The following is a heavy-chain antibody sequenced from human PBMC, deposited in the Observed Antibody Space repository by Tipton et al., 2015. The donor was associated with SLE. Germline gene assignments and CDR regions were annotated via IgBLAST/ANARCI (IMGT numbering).Heavy chain of an antibody. V-gene: IGHV4-59*01. Sequence: TLSLTCTVSGGSISSYYWSWIRQPPGKGLEWIGSRHHGGSTNYNPALTSRVTISGDPSKNQFSLRLTSVTAADTAVYYFARDRLGGPFDYWGQGSLVTVSS. CDR1: GGSISSYY. D-gene: IGHD1-26*01. J-gene: IGHJ4*02. CDR3: ARDRLGGPFDY. CDR2: RHHGGST.